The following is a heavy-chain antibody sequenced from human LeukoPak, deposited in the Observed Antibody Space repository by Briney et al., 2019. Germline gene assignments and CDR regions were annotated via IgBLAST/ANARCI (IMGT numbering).Heavy chain of an antibody. CDR2: ISYDGSNK. J-gene: IGHJ4*02. CDR1: GFTFSSYA. CDR3: AKDFIENPYYYDSSGYPFGY. D-gene: IGHD3-22*01. Sequence: GGSLRLSCAASGFTFSSYAMHWVRQAPGKGLEWVAVISYDGSNKYYADSVKGRFTISRDNSKNTLYLQMNSLRAEDTAVYYCAKDFIENPYYYDSSGYPFGYWGQGTLVTVSS. V-gene: IGHV3-30-3*01.